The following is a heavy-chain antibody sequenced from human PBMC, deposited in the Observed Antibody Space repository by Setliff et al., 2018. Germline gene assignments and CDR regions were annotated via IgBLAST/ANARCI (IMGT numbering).Heavy chain of an antibody. D-gene: IGHD3-9*01. CDR3: ARAGGELIAYDIMTGPYYYYDVDV. V-gene: IGHV1-69*13. CDR1: GYTFTSYA. CDR2: IIPSFGTA. Sequence: SVKVSCKASGYTFTSYAISWVRQAPGQGLEWMGGIIPSFGTANYAQKFQGRVTITADESTSTAYMELSSLRSEDTAVYYCARAGGELIAYDIMTGPYYYYDVDVWGQGTTVTVSS. J-gene: IGHJ6*02.